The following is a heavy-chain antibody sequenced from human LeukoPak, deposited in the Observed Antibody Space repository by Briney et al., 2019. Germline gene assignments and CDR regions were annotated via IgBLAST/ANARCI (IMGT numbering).Heavy chain of an antibody. Sequence: SETLSLTCTVSGGSINGYYWSWIRQPAGKGLEWIGRIYTSGSTNYNPSLKSRVTISVDTSKNQFSLKLSSVTAADTAVYYCARGYYYDSSAPLGRWGQGTLVTVSS. J-gene: IGHJ4*02. CDR3: ARGYYYDSSAPLGR. D-gene: IGHD3-22*01. CDR1: GGSINGYY. V-gene: IGHV4-4*07. CDR2: IYTSGST.